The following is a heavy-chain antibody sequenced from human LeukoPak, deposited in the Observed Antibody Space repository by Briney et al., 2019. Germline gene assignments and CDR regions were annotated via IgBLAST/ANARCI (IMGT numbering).Heavy chain of an antibody. J-gene: IGHJ4*02. CDR3: AKDAVIMITFGGVIAPDLFDY. Sequence: GGSLRLSCAASGFTFSTYSMNWVRQAPGKGLEWVSSIATSSDYIYYAGSLKGRFTISRDNSKNTLYLQMNSLRAEDTAVYYCAKDAVIMITFGGVIAPDLFDYWGQGTLVTVSS. V-gene: IGHV3-21*04. D-gene: IGHD3-16*02. CDR1: GFTFSTYS. CDR2: IATSSDYI.